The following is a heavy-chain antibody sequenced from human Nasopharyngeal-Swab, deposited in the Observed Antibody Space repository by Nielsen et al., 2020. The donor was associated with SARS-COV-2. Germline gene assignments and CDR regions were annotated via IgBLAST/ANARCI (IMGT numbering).Heavy chain of an antibody. CDR1: GGTFSSYA. J-gene: IGHJ6*02. V-gene: IGHV1-69*13. D-gene: IGHD2-2*01. CDR3: ASQHYCSSTSCYGGDYYYYGMDV. CDR2: IIPIFGTA. Sequence: SVKVSCKASGGTFSSYAISWVRQAPGQGLEWMGGIIPIFGTANYAQKFQGRVTITADESTSTAYMELSSLRSEDTAVYYCASQHYCSSTSCYGGDYYYYGMDVWGQGTTVTVSS.